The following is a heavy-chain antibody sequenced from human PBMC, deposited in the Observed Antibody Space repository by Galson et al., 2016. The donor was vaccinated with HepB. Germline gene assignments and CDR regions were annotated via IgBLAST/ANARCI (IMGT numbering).Heavy chain of an antibody. D-gene: IGHD2-2*01. CDR2: IWYDGSNK. V-gene: IGHV3-33*01. CDR1: GFTFSSYG. J-gene: IGHJ4*02. Sequence: SLRLSCAASGFTFSSYGMHWVRQAPGKGLEWVAVIWYDGSNKYYADSVKGRFTISRDNSKNTLYLQMNSLRAEDTAVDYCARGVWPYCSGTSCYEEDYWGQGTLVIVSS. CDR3: ARGVWPYCSGTSCYEEDY.